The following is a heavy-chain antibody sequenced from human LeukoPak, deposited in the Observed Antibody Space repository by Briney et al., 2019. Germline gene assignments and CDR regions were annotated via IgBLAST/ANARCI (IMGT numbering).Heavy chain of an antibody. V-gene: IGHV1-46*01. J-gene: IGHJ5*02. D-gene: IGHD4-23*01. CDR2: INPSGGST. CDR3: ARDNSVEDTAWWFDP. CDR1: GYTFTSYG. Sequence: ASVKVSCKAPGYTFTSYGISWVRQAPGQGLEWMGIINPSGGSTSYAQKFQGRVTMTRDMSTSTDYMELSSLRSEDTAVYYCARDNSVEDTAWWFDPWGQGTLVTVSS.